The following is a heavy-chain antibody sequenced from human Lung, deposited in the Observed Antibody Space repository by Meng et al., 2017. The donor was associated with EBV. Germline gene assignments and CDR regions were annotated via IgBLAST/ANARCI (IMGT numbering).Heavy chain of an antibody. D-gene: IGHD1-26*01. Sequence: QLVQCCSEWKNPLAEVRFSDKPSGHSFPSYAMNGVRRSPGQGLEWMGWINTNTGNPTYAQGFTGRFVFSLDTSVSTAYLQISSLKAEDTAVYYCARGVVGATSGDYWGQGTLVTVSS. J-gene: IGHJ4*02. CDR3: ARGVVGATSGDY. CDR2: INTNTGNP. V-gene: IGHV7-4-1*02. CDR1: GHSFPSYA.